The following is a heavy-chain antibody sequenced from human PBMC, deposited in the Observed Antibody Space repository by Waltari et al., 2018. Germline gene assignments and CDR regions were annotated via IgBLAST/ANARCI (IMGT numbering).Heavy chain of an antibody. CDR3: TRGWLRTGFDY. Sequence: QLQLQESGPGRVKPPQTLSLTASISGHGVGTAGWNLIRQSPSRGLWWLGGTYHKSKWNIDYAVTVQSRININADPAKNQVSLQLNSVTHEDTAVYYCTRGWLRTGFDYWGQGISVTVSS. J-gene: IGHJ4*02. CDR1: GHGVGTAG. D-gene: IGHD5-12*01. CDR2: TYHKSKWNI. V-gene: IGHV6-1*01.